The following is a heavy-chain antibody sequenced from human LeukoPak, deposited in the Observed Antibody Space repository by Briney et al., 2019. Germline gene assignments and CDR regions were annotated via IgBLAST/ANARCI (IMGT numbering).Heavy chain of an antibody. J-gene: IGHJ4*02. V-gene: IGHV1-46*01. CDR1: GYTLSDYY. D-gene: IGHD1-26*01. Sequence: ASVKVSCKASGYTLSDYYIHWVRQAPGQGLEWMGIINPSGDSTSYTQKFQGRVTMTRDMSTSTAYMELSSLRSEDTAVYYCARDMGSRYSTDYWGQGTLVTVSS. CDR3: ARDMGSRYSTDY. CDR2: INPSGDST.